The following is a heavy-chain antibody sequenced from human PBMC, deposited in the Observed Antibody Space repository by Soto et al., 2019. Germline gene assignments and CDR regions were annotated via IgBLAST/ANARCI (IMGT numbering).Heavy chain of an antibody. CDR1: GYTFNSHE. J-gene: IGHJ4*02. D-gene: IGHD3-16*01. CDR3: ARGGIH. Sequence: GGSLRLSCVASGYTFNSHEMNWVRQAPGKGLEWISSISGSGTTNYAESVKGRFTISRDNAHKSLFLEMKDLRVEDTAVYYCARGGIHWGQGTLVTVSS. V-gene: IGHV3-48*03. CDR2: ISGSGTT.